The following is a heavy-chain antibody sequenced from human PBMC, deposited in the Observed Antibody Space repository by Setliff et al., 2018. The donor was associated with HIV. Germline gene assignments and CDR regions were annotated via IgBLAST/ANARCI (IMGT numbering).Heavy chain of an antibody. CDR1: GFIFSTNW. J-gene: IGHJ4*02. CDR3: ARDHWVVGLDY. D-gene: IGHD2-15*01. V-gene: IGHV3-7*01. Sequence: PGGSLRLPCAASGFIFSTNWMSWVRQAPGNGLEWVANIKKDGSEKNYVDSVKGRFTISRDTAKNSLYLQLNSLRVEDTAVYYCARDHWVVGLDYWGQGTLVTVSS. CDR2: IKKDGSEK.